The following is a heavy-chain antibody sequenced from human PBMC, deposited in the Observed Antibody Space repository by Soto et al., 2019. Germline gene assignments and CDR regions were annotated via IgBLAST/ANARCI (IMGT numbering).Heavy chain of an antibody. CDR3: AKALLGPYYDFWSGYLDY. V-gene: IGHV3-23*01. CDR2: ISGSGGST. CDR1: GFTFSSYA. Sequence: PGGSLRLSCAASGFTFSSYAMSWVRQAPGKGLEWVSAISGSGGSTYYADYVKGRFTISRDNSKNTLYLQMNSLRAEDTAVYYCAKALLGPYYDFWSGYLDYWGQGTLVTVSS. J-gene: IGHJ4*02. D-gene: IGHD3-3*01.